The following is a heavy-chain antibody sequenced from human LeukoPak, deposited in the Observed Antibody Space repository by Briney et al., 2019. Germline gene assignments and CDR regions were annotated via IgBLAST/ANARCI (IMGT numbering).Heavy chain of an antibody. D-gene: IGHD3-10*01. CDR3: ARDTGTTYYYGSGSSDGMDV. V-gene: IGHV3-66*01. CDR1: GFTFSSHA. CDR2: IYSGGST. J-gene: IGHJ6*02. Sequence: GGSLRLSCVASGFTFSSHAMTWVRQAPGKGLEWVSVIYSGGSTYYADSVKGRFTISRDNSKNTLYLQMNSLRAEDTAVYYCARDTGTTYYYGSGSSDGMDVWGQGTTVTVSS.